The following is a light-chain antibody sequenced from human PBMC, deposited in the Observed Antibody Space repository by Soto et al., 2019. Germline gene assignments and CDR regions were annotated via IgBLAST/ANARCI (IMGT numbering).Light chain of an antibody. J-gene: IGKJ1*01. V-gene: IGKV1-5*03. CDR2: KAS. CDR1: QSITDW. CDR3: QYWDNYSWT. Sequence: DIQMTQSPSTLSASVGDRVTITCRASQSITDWLAWYQQKPGKAPKFLIYKASNLEGGVPSRFSGSGSGTEFTLTISSVQTDDFATYYCQYWDNYSWTFGQGTKVEIK.